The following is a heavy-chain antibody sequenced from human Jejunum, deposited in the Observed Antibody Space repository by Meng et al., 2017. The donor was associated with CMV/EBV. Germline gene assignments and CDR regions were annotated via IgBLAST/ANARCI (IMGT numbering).Heavy chain of an antibody. CDR1: GFTFSSYI. CDR3: ARDIDH. J-gene: IGHJ5*02. V-gene: IGHV3-21*01. Sequence: VQLVDAGGGLVKPGGSLRLSFIGSGFTFSSYIMNWVRQAPGKGLEWVSSISSSSRYINYADSVKGRFTISRDNAKNSLYLQMNSLRVEDTAIYYCARDIDHWGQGTLVTVSS. CDR2: ISSSSRYI.